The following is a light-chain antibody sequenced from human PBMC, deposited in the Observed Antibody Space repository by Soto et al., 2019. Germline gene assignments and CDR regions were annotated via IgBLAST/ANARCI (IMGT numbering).Light chain of an antibody. CDR1: QAISSW. Sequence: DIQVTQSPSTLSASVGDRVTITCRASQAISSWLAWYQQKPGMAPKLLIYKASTLQRGVPSRFSGSGSGTEFTLTISSLQPDDFATYYCQQYSRCSTFGQGTKVELK. J-gene: IGKJ1*01. CDR2: KAS. CDR3: QQYSRCST. V-gene: IGKV1-5*03.